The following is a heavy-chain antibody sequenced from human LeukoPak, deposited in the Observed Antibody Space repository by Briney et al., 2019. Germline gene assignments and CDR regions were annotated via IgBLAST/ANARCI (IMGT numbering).Heavy chain of an antibody. CDR2: FDPEDGET. CDR1: GYTLTELS. J-gene: IGHJ3*02. CDR3: ATDLLVIVATIGAFDI. Sequence: ASVKVSCKVSGYTLTELSMHWVRQAPGKGLEWMGGFDPEDGETIYAQKFQGRVTMTEDTSTDTAYMELSSPRSEDTAVYYCATDLLVIVATIGAFDIWGQGTMVTVSS. D-gene: IGHD5-12*01. V-gene: IGHV1-24*01.